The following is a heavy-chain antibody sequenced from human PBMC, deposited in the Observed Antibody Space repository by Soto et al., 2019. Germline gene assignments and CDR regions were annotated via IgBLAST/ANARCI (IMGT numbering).Heavy chain of an antibody. J-gene: IGHJ4*02. V-gene: IGHV4-59*01. CDR2: IYYSGST. D-gene: IGHD3-22*01. Sequence: SETLSLTCTVSGGSISTYYWIWIRQPPGKGLEWIGYIYYSGSTNYNPSLKSRVTISVDTSKNQFSLKLSSVTAADTAVYYCAREGYYYDSSGYYDYWGQGTLVTVSS. CDR1: GGSISTYY. CDR3: AREGYYYDSSGYYDY.